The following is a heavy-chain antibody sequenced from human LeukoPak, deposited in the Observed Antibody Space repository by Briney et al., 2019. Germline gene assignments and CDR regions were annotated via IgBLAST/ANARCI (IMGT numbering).Heavy chain of an antibody. Sequence: GASVKVSCTASGYTFTTYGLSWVRQAPGPGLERLGWISTHDNNIKYAQSLQGRLTLTIDTSTSTAYMELRSLRSDDTAVYYCARDTLRRYFAPLMDVWGKGTTVTISS. D-gene: IGHD3-9*01. CDR2: ISTHDNNI. V-gene: IGHV1-18*01. CDR1: GYTFTTYG. J-gene: IGHJ6*03. CDR3: ARDTLRRYFAPLMDV.